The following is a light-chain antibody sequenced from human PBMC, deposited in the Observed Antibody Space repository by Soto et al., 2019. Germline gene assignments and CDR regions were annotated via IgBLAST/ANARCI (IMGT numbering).Light chain of an antibody. CDR1: SGSIASNY. CDR2: EDK. Sequence: NFMLTQPHSVSESPGKTVTISCTRSSGSIASNYVQWYQQRPGSAPTTVIYEDKQRPSGVPDRFSGSTDGSSNSASLTISGLQTEDEADYYCQSYDSSTVVFGGGTKVTGL. CDR3: QSYDSSTVV. J-gene: IGLJ2*01. V-gene: IGLV6-57*04.